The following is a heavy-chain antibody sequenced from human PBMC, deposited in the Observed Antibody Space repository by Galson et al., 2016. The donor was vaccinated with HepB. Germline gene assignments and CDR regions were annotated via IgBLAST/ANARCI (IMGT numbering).Heavy chain of an antibody. J-gene: IGHJ6*04. CDR3: ASFGDWDYYGLDV. Sequence: SLRLSCAASGFTFNSYSVNWVRQAPGKGLEWVAYISSSGGTIYYAASVKGRFTISRDNAKNSVFLQMSSLRAEDTALYYCASFGDWDYYGLDVWGKGTTVTVSS. CDR1: GFTFNSYS. CDR2: ISSSGGTI. D-gene: IGHD3-16*01. V-gene: IGHV3-48*04.